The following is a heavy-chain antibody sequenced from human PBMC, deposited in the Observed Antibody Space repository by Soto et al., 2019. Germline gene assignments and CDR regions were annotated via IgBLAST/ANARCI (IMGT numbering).Heavy chain of an antibody. J-gene: IGHJ4*02. D-gene: IGHD1-26*01. V-gene: IGHV4-39*01. CDR1: GFTFSSYSMN. Sequence: PGGSLRLSCAASGFTFSSYSMNWVRQAPGKGLEWIGSIYYSGSTYYNPSLKSRVTISVDTSKNQFSLKLSSVTAADTAVYYCARQVMGAAFDYWGQGTLVTVSS. CDR3: ARQVMGAAFDY. CDR2: IYYSGST.